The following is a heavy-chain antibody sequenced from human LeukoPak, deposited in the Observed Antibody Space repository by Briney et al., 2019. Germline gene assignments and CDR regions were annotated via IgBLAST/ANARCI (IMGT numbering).Heavy chain of an antibody. V-gene: IGHV3-30*02. CDR3: AKDVNIITLIRGAPPGVFDP. D-gene: IGHD3-10*01. J-gene: IGHJ5*02. CDR2: IRYDGSNK. CDR1: GFTFSSYG. Sequence: GGSLRLSCAASGFTFSSYGMHWVRQAPGKGLEWVAFIRYDGSNKYYAESVKGRFTISRDNSKNTLYLQMNSLRAEDTAVYYCAKDVNIITLIRGAPPGVFDPWGQGTLVTVSS.